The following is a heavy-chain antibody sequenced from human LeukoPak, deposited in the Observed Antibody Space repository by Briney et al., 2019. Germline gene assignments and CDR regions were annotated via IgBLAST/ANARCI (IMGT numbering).Heavy chain of an antibody. CDR3: ARTLYYYDSSGFSPVGY. CDR2: ISSSGSTI. CDR1: GFTFSDYY. Sequence: GGSLRLSCAASGFTFSDYYMSWIRQAPGKGLEWVSYISSSGSTIYYADSVKGRFTISRDNAKNSLYLQMNSLGAEDTAVYYCARTLYYYDSSGFSPVGYWGQGTLVTVSS. V-gene: IGHV3-11*04. D-gene: IGHD3-22*01. J-gene: IGHJ4*02.